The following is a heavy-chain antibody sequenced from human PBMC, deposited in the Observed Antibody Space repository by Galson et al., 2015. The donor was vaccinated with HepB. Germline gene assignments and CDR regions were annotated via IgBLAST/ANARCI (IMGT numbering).Heavy chain of an antibody. CDR2: INPNSGGT. CDR3: ARGGSSSTSIPDAFDI. D-gene: IGHD2-2*01. CDR1: GYTFTGYY. J-gene: IGHJ3*02. V-gene: IGHV1-2*04. Sequence: SVKVSCKASGYTFTGYYMHWVRQAPGQGLERMGWINPNSGGTNYAQKFQGWVTMTRDTSVSTAYMELSRLRSDDTAVYYCARGGSSSTSIPDAFDIWGQGTMITVSS.